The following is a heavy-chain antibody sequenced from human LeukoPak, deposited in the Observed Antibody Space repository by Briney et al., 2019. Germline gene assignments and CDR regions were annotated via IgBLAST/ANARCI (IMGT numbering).Heavy chain of an antibody. V-gene: IGHV3-23*01. D-gene: IGHD6-13*01. CDR1: GFTFSTYA. Sequence: PGGSLRLSCAASGFTFSTYAMSWVRQAPGKGLEWVSAISGSGGSTYYADSVKGRFTISRDNSKNTLYLQMNSLRAEDTAVYYCAKEMTPQVGAAAGNSDYWGQGTLVTVSS. CDR2: ISGSGGST. J-gene: IGHJ4*02. CDR3: AKEMTPQVGAAAGNSDY.